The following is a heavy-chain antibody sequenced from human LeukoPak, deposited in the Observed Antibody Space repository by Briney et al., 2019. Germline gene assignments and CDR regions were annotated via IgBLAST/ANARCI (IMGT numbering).Heavy chain of an antibody. CDR1: GGSFSGYY. CDR3: ARRGSGLWFDP. J-gene: IGHJ5*02. V-gene: IGHV4-34*01. CDR2: INHSGST. Sequence: PSETLSLTCAVYGGSFSGYYWSWIRRPPGKGLEWIGEINHSGSTNYSPSLKSRVTISVDTSKNQFSLKLSSVTAADTAVYYCARRGSGLWFDPWGQGTLVTVSS. D-gene: IGHD3-10*01.